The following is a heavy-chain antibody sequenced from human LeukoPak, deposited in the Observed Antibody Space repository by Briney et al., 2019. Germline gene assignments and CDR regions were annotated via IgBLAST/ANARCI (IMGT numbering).Heavy chain of an antibody. CDR3: AKDVIVATMRYYFDY. CDR2: ISGSGGST. J-gene: IGHJ4*02. D-gene: IGHD5-12*01. Sequence: GRSLRLSCAASGFTFSSYAMSWVRQAPGKGLEWVSAISGSGGSTYYADSVKGRFTISRDNSKNTLYLQMNSLRAEDTAVYYCAKDVIVATMRYYFDYWGQGTLVTVSS. V-gene: IGHV3-23*01. CDR1: GFTFSSYA.